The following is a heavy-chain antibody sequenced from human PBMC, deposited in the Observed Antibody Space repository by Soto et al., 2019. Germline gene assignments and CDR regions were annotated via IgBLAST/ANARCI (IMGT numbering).Heavy chain of an antibody. Sequence: SETLSLTCAVSGYSISSGYYWGWIRQPPGKGLEWIGSIYRSGSTYYNPSLKSRVTISVDTSKNQFSLKLSSVTAADTAVYYCARDPIEYYDFGYVWGQGTTVTVSS. J-gene: IGHJ6*02. CDR2: IYRSGST. V-gene: IGHV4-38-2*02. CDR3: ARDPIEYYDFGYV. CDR1: GYSISSGYY. D-gene: IGHD3-3*01.